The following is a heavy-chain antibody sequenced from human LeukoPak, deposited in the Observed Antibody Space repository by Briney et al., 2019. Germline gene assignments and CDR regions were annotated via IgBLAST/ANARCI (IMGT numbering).Heavy chain of an antibody. V-gene: IGHV3-30*02. CDR3: AKLPGYSSSWYSGY. D-gene: IGHD6-13*01. Sequence: TGGSLRLSCAASGFTFSSYGMHWVRQAPGKGLEWVAFIRYDGSNKYYADSVKGRFTISRDNSKNTLYLQMNSLRAEDTAVYYCAKLPGYSSSWYSGYWGQGTLVTVSS. CDR2: IRYDGSNK. J-gene: IGHJ4*02. CDR1: GFTFSSYG.